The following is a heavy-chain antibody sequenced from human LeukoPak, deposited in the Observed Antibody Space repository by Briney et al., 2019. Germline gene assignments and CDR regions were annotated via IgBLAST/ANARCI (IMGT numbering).Heavy chain of an antibody. Sequence: PGGSLRLSCAASGFSFSSYWMHWVRQAPGKGLVWVSRINNDGSTTNSADSVKGRFTISRDNAENTVYLQMNSLRAEDTAIYYCARVNLWSGSDAFDIWGQGTMVTVSS. D-gene: IGHD3-3*01. CDR3: ARVNLWSGSDAFDI. J-gene: IGHJ3*02. CDR2: INNDGSTT. V-gene: IGHV3-74*01. CDR1: GFSFSSYW.